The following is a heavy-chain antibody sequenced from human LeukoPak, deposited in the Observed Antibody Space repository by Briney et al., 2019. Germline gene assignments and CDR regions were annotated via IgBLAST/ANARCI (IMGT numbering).Heavy chain of an antibody. Sequence: GASVKVSCKASGYTFTGYYMHWVRQAPGQGLEWMGWINPNSGGTNYAQKFQGRVTMTRDTSISTAYMELSRLRSDDTAVYYCARGNEQLGYYYYYYMDVWGKGTTVTVSS. V-gene: IGHV1-2*02. D-gene: IGHD6-13*01. CDR2: INPNSGGT. CDR1: GYTFTGYY. CDR3: ARGNEQLGYYYYYYMDV. J-gene: IGHJ6*03.